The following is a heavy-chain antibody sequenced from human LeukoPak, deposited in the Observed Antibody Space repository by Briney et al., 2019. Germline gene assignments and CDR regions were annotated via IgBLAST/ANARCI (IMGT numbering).Heavy chain of an antibody. CDR1: GYSISSGYY. V-gene: IGHV4-4*07. D-gene: IGHD3-3*01. CDR2: IYTSGST. J-gene: IGHJ5*02. CDR3: ARLSPTTLYDSRGWFDP. Sequence: SETLSLTCTVSGYSISSGYYWSWIRQPAGKGLEWIGRIYTSGSTNYNPSLKSRVTMSVDTSKNQFSLKLSSVTAADTAVYYCARLSPTTLYDSRGWFDPWGQGTLVTVSS.